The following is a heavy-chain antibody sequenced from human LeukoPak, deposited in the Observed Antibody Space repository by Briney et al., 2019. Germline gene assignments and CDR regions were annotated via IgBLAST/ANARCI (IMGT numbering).Heavy chain of an antibody. Sequence: ASVKVSCKASGYTFTSYYMHWVRQASGQGLEWMGIINPSGGSTSYAQKFQGSVTMTRDTSTSTVYMELSSLRSEDTAVYYCARPTAAGTTEFDYWGQGTLVTVSS. D-gene: IGHD6-13*01. CDR3: ARPTAAGTTEFDY. V-gene: IGHV1-46*01. CDR2: INPSGGST. CDR1: GYTFTSYY. J-gene: IGHJ4*02.